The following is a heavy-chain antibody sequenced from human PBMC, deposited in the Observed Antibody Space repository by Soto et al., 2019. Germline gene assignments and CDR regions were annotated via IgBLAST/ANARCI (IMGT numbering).Heavy chain of an antibody. CDR2: INPSSGGT. CDR1: GYTFTGYY. D-gene: IGHD1-26*01. Sequence: QGQLVQSGAEVKKPGASVKVSYKASGYTFTGYYLHWVRQAPGQGLEWMGWINPSSGGTNYAQKFQGSVTMTRDTSITTAYVEVSSLTSDDTAVYFCARARETFSGFDFWGRGTLVTVSS. V-gene: IGHV1-2*04. CDR3: ARARETFSGFDF. J-gene: IGHJ2*01.